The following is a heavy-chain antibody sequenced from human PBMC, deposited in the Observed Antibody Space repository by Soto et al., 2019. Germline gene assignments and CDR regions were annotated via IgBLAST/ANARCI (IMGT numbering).Heavy chain of an antibody. J-gene: IGHJ4*02. CDR2: VTGNGGST. V-gene: IGHV3-23*01. CDR3: AKDIVSTVTHADF. Sequence: GGSLRLSCAASGFTFSSYAMTWVRQTPGKGLEWVSTVTGNGGSTYYADSVKGRVTISRDNSKNTLYLQMNSLRAEDTAIYYCAKDIVSTVTHADFWGQGTLVTVSS. D-gene: IGHD4-17*01. CDR1: GFTFSSYA.